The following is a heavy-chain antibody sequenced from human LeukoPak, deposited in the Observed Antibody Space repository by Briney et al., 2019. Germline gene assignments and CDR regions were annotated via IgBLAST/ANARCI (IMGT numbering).Heavy chain of an antibody. V-gene: IGHV3-23*01. J-gene: IGHJ4*02. Sequence: YPGGSLRLSCAASGFTFSSYAMSWVRQAPGKGLEWVSAISGSGGNTYYADSVKGRFTISRDNSKNTLYLQMNSLRAEDTAVYYCAKVDAYYDILTGNFDYWGQGTLVTVSS. CDR3: AKVDAYYDILTGNFDY. D-gene: IGHD3-9*01. CDR2: ISGSGGNT. CDR1: GFTFSSYA.